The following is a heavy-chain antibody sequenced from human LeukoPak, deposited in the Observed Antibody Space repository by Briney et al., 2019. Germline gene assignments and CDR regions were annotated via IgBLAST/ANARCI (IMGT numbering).Heavy chain of an antibody. D-gene: IGHD2-15*01. J-gene: IGHJ4*02. CDR1: GFTFSSYE. CDR3: ARAPHCSGGSCPSGYFDY. Sequence: GGSLRLSCAASGFTFSSYEMNWVRQAPGKGLEWVSYLSSSGSTIYYADSVKGRFTISRDNAKNSLYLQMNSLRAEDTAVYYCARAPHCSGGSCPSGYFDYWGQGTLVTVSS. V-gene: IGHV3-48*03. CDR2: LSSSGSTI.